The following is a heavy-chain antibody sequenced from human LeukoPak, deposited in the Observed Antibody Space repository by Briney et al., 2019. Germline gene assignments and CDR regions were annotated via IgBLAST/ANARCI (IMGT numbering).Heavy chain of an antibody. CDR3: AREGIGWWEPTYYYYYYMDV. CDR2: IFYSGST. J-gene: IGHJ6*03. CDR1: GGSISTSNYY. Sequence: SETLSLTCTVSGGSISTSNYYWGWIRQPPGKGLEWIGNIFYSGSTNYNPSLKSRVTMSVDTSKNQFSLKLSSVTAADTAVYYCAREGIGWWEPTYYYYYYMDVWGKGTTVTISS. V-gene: IGHV4-39*07. D-gene: IGHD2-15*01.